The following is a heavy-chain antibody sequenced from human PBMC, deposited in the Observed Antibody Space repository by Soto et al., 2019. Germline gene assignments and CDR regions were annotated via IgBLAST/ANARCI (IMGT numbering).Heavy chain of an antibody. V-gene: IGHV3-74*01. J-gene: IGHJ4*02. Sequence: EVQLVESGGGLVQPGGSLRLSCAASGFTLSAYWIHWVRQAPEKGLEWVSRIKTDGSSTDYADSVKGRFTISRDNAKNILYLQMDSLRVEDTAVYYCAKREGNTFGLFHWGQGTLVTVSS. D-gene: IGHD5-18*01. CDR2: IKTDGSST. CDR1: GFTLSAYW. CDR3: AKREGNTFGLFH.